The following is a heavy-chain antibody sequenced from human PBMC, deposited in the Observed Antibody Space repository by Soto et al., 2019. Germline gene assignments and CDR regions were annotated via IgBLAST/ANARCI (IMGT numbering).Heavy chain of an antibody. CDR1: GFTFSSNP. CDR2: ISSRSTTI. Sequence: PGGSLRLSCAASGFTFSSNPMNWVRQAPGKGLEWVSYISSRSTTIYYADSVKGRFTVSRDNAKNSLYLQMNSLREEDTAVYYCAKERGPLFDSWGQGTLVTVSS. V-gene: IGHV3-48*02. CDR3: AKERGPLFDS. J-gene: IGHJ4*02. D-gene: IGHD3-16*01.